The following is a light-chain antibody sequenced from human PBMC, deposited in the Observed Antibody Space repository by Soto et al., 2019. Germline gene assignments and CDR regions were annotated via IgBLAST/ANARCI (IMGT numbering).Light chain of an antibody. V-gene: IGLV2-18*02. CDR2: EVS. J-gene: IGLJ2*01. CDR1: SSDVGSYNR. Sequence: QSALTQPPSVSGSPGQSVTISCTGTSSDVGSYNRVSWYQQPPGTAPKLMIYEVSNRPSGVPDRFSGSKSGNTASLTISGLQGEDEADYYCSSYTSSSHVVFGGGTKLTVL. CDR3: SSYTSSSHVV.